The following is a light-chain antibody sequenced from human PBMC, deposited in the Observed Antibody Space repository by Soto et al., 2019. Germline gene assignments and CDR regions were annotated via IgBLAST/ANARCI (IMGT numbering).Light chain of an antibody. V-gene: IGLV2-14*01. CDR3: SSYTSSNTPLYV. J-gene: IGLJ1*01. Sequence: ALTQPASVSWSPGQSITISCTGTSSDTAGYNYVSWYQQHPGKAPKLMIYEVSNRPSGVSNRFSGSQSGNTASLTISVLQAEDEANYYCSSYTSSNTPLYVFGTGTKVTVL. CDR1: SSDTAGYNY. CDR2: EVS.